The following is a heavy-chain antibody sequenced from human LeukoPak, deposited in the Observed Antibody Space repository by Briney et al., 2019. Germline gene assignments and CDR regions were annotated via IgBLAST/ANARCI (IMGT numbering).Heavy chain of an antibody. J-gene: IGHJ4*02. D-gene: IGHD4-17*01. CDR1: GYTFTGYY. CDR2: INPNSGGT. V-gene: IGHV1-2*02. CDR3: ARARNDYGDYCVD. Sequence: GASVKVSCKASGYTFTGYYMHWVRQAPGQGLEWMGWINPNSGGTNYAQKFQGRVTMTRDTSINTAYMELSRLRSDDTAVYYCARARNDYGDYCVDWGQGTLVTVSS.